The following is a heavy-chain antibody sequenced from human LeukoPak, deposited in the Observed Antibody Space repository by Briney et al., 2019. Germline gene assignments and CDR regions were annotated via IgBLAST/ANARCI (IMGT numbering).Heavy chain of an antibody. D-gene: IGHD3-22*01. Sequence: GGSLRLSCAASGFTFSSYGMHWVRQAPGKGLEWVAVIWYDGSNKYYADSVKGRFTISRDNAKNSLNLQMNSLRDEDTAIYYCAREAPPHDTSDYDFWGQGTLVTVSS. CDR1: GFTFSSYG. V-gene: IGHV3-33*01. J-gene: IGHJ4*02. CDR3: AREAPPHDTSDYDF. CDR2: IWYDGSNK.